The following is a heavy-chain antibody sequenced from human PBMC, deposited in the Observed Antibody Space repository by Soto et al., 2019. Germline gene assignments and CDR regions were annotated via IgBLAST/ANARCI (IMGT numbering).Heavy chain of an antibody. J-gene: IGHJ2*01. CDR2: MNGNHDNT. V-gene: IGHV1-8*01. D-gene: IGHD4-4*01. CDR1: GYTFTTYD. CDR3: AGRTVAHWYFDL. Sequence: QEQLVQSGAEVKKPGASVKVSCKASGYTFTTYDINWVRQATGQRVEWMGWMNGNHDNTGCAQKFEGRLTMTKDAPTSTADMELNGLTSEDPAVYYCAGRTVAHWYFDLLGRGTLVTVSS.